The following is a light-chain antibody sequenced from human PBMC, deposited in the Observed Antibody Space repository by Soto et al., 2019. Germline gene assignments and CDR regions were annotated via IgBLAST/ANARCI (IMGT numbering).Light chain of an antibody. J-gene: IGKJ3*01. CDR2: WAS. V-gene: IGKV4-1*01. Sequence: DIVMTQSPDSLAVSLGERATINCKSSQSVLYSSNNKNYLAWYQQKPGPPPKLLIYWASTRESGVPDRLSGSGSGTDFTLTISSLQAEDVAVYYCQQYYSTPLTFGPGTKVAI. CDR3: QQYYSTPLT. CDR1: QSVLYSSNNKNY.